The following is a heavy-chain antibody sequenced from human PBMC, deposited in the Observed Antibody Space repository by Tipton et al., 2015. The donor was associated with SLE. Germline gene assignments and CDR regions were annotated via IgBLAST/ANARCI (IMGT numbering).Heavy chain of an antibody. CDR2: IYYSGST. CDR1: GGSISNYY. CDR3: ARKAVAGHYDAFDI. V-gene: IGHV4-59*07. D-gene: IGHD6-19*01. Sequence: TLSLTCTVSGGSISNYYWSWIRQPPGKGLEWIGYIYYSGSTNYNPSLKSRVTISVDTSKNQFSLKLSSVTAADTAVYYCARKAVAGHYDAFDIWGQGTRVTASS. J-gene: IGHJ3*02.